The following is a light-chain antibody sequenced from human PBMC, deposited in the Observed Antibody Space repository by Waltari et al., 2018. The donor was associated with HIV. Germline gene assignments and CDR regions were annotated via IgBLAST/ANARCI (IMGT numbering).Light chain of an antibody. J-gene: IGLJ2*01. CDR1: SSNIGSTS. Sequence: QSVLTQPPSASGTPGQRVTSSCSGGSSNIGSTSVHWYQQLPGTAPRLLRYSTNQRPARVPDRFSGSKSGTSASLAISGLQSEDEADYYCATWDDTLNGVIFGGGTKLTVL. CDR3: ATWDDTLNGVI. V-gene: IGLV1-44*01. CDR2: STN.